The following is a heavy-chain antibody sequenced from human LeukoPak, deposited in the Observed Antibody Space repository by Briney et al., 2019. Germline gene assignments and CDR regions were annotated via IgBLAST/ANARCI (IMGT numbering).Heavy chain of an antibody. J-gene: IGHJ4*02. CDR3: ASLNCDILTGFCL. D-gene: IGHD3-9*01. V-gene: IGHV4-59*12. Sequence: SEALSLTCTVSGGSISSYYWSWIRQPPGKGLEWIGYIYYSGSTNYNPSLESRVTISVDKSKNQFSLKLSSVTAADTAVYYCASLNCDILTGFCLWGQGTLVTVSS. CDR1: GGSISSYY. CDR2: IYYSGST.